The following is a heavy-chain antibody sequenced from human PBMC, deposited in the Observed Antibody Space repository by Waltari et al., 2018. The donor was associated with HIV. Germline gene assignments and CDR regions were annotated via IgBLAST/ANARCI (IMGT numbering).Heavy chain of an antibody. Sequence: QLQLQESGPGLVKPSETLSLTCTVSGGSISSSRYYWGWIRQPPGKGLEWIGSIYYSGSTYYNPSLKSRVTISVDTSKNQFSLKLSSVTAADTAVYYCARHLDYYDSSGYYYENYFDYWGQGTLVTVSS. CDR2: IYYSGST. CDR3: ARHLDYYDSSGYYYENYFDY. V-gene: IGHV4-39*01. J-gene: IGHJ4*02. D-gene: IGHD3-22*01. CDR1: GGSISSSRYY.